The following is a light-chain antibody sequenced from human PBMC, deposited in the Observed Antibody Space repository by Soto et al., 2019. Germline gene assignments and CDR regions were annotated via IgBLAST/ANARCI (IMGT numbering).Light chain of an antibody. CDR2: DNN. CDR3: GTWDTSLSAWV. CDR1: SSNIGNKY. Sequence: QSVRTQPPSVSAAPGQKVTISCSGSSSNIGNKYVSWYQQLPGTAPKLLIYDNNKRPSGIPDRISGSKSGTSATLAITGLQTGDEADYYCGTWDTSLSAWVFGGGTKVTVL. V-gene: IGLV1-51*01. J-gene: IGLJ3*02.